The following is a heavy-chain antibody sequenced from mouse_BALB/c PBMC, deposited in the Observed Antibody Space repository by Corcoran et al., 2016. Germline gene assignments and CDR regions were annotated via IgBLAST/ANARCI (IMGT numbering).Heavy chain of an antibody. Sequence: EVQLQQSGPELVKPGTSVKMSCKASGYTFTRYVIHWVKQKPGQGLEWIGYFYPYNDNTKYNEKFKGKATLTSDKSSSTAYMELFSLTSEDSAVYYCAREVPGGNPFDCCGQGTTLTVSS. D-gene: IGHD2-1*01. J-gene: IGHJ2*01. V-gene: IGHV1S136*01. CDR3: AREVPGGNPFDC. CDR2: FYPYNDNT. CDR1: GYTFTRYV.